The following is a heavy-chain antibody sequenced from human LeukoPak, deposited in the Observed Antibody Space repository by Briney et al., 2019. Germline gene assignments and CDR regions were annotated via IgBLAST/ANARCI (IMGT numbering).Heavy chain of an antibody. CDR1: GFTFSDYG. CDR2: IWHDGSNK. J-gene: IGHJ6*03. D-gene: IGHD7-27*01. V-gene: IGHV3-33*06. CDR3: AKDGDAGTSYYFYYVDV. Sequence: GGSLRLSCAASGFTFSDYGMHWVRQAPGKGLEWVAVIWHDGSNKYYADSVQGRFTISRDSSKNTLYLQMNSLRAEDTAVYYCAKDGDAGTSYYFYYVDVWGKGTTVTVSS.